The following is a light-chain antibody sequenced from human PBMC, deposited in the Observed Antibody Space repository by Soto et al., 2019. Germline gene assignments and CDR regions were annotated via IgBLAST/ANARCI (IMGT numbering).Light chain of an antibody. CDR2: GAS. Sequence: EIVLTQSPGTLSLSPGERATLSCRASQSVSSSYLAWYQQKPGQAPRLLIYGASSRATGIPDRFSGSGSGTDFTLTISRLEPEAFAVYYCQQYGSSPPMYTFGQGNKVDIK. CDR1: QSVSSSY. CDR3: QQYGSSPPMYT. V-gene: IGKV3-20*01. J-gene: IGKJ2*01.